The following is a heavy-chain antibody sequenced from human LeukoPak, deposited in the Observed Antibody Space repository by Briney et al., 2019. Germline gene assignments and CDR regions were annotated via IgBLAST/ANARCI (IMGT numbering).Heavy chain of an antibody. Sequence: ASVKVSCKASGYTFTGYYMHWVRQAPGQGLEWMGWINPNSGGTNYAQKFQGRVTMTRDTSISTAYMELSRLRSDDTAVYYCARDIAVAASRGEKFDYWGQGTLVTVSS. CDR1: GYTFTGYY. CDR3: ARDIAVAASRGEKFDY. J-gene: IGHJ4*02. CDR2: INPNSGGT. D-gene: IGHD6-19*01. V-gene: IGHV1-2*02.